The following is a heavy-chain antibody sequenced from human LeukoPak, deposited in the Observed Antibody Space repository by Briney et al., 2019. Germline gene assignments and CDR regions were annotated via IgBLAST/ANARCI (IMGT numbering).Heavy chain of an antibody. CDR2: IYYSGST. J-gene: IGHJ4*02. CDR3: AKRDDSGGNLVDL. Sequence: SETLSLTCTVSGGSTRSGSHYWAWIRQPPGKGLECIGSIYYSGSTYYNPSLENRVTISIDTSKNHFSLMLSSLSAADTSVYYCAKRDDSGGNLVDLWGQGTLVTVS. CDR1: GGSTRSGSHY. D-gene: IGHD3-22*01. V-gene: IGHV4-39*02.